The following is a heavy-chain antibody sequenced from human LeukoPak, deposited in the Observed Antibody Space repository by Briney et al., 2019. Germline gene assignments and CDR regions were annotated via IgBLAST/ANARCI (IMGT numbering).Heavy chain of an antibody. Sequence: GGSLGLSCAASGFTFAGYAMSWVRQGPGKGLEGVSDSSGGGDTTYYADSLKGRFTISRDNSKKTLYLQMNSLRAADTAVSYCEKGRLVPAALLDYWGQGTLVTVSS. J-gene: IGHJ4*02. CDR1: GFTFAGYA. V-gene: IGHV3-23*01. D-gene: IGHD2-2*01. CDR3: EKGRLVPAALLDY. CDR2: SSGGGDTT.